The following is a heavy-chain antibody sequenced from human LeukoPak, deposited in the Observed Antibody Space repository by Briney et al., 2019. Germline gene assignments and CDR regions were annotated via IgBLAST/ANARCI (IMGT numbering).Heavy chain of an antibody. CDR1: GFTFDDYA. J-gene: IGHJ6*03. CDR2: ISWDGGST. D-gene: IGHD2-8*02. Sequence: GGSLRLSCAASGFTFDDYAMHWVRQAPGKGLEWVSLISWDGGSTYYADSVKGRFTISRDSSKNSLYLQMNSLRAEDTALYYCAKAGGYYYYMDVWGKGTTVTVSS. CDR3: AKAGGYYYYMDV. V-gene: IGHV3-43D*03.